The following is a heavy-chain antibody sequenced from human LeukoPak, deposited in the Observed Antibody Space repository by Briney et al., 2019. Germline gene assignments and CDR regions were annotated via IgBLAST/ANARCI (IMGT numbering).Heavy chain of an antibody. CDR1: GGTFSSYA. CDR2: IIPIFGTA. V-gene: IGHV1-69*05. D-gene: IGHD2-2*01. J-gene: IGHJ5*02. Sequence: SVKVSCKASGGTFSSYAISWVRQAPGQGLEWMGGIIPIFGTANYAQKFQGRGTITTDESTSTAYMELSSLRSEDTAVYYCAREQGSTSQRQILNWFDPWGQGTLVTVSS. CDR3: AREQGSTSQRQILNWFDP.